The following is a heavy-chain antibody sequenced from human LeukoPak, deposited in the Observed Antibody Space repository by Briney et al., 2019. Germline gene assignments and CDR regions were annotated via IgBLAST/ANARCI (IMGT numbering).Heavy chain of an antibody. J-gene: IGHJ4*02. CDR3: ARDMATITGY. D-gene: IGHD5-24*01. V-gene: IGHV4-61*02. Sequence: SETLSLTCTVSGGSISSGSYYWSWIRQPAGKGLEWIGRIYTSGSTNYNPSLKSRATISVDTSKNQFSLKLSSVTAADTAVYYCARDMATITGYWGQGTLVTVSS. CDR1: GGSISSGSYY. CDR2: IYTSGST.